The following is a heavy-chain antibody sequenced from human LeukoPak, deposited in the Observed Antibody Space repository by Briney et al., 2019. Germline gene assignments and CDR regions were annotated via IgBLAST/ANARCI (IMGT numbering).Heavy chain of an antibody. Sequence: SVKVSCKAFGGTFSSYAISWVRQAPGQGLEWMGRIIPIFGIANYAQKFQGRVTITADKSTSTAYMELSSLRSEDTAVYYCARVLGSDLDYWGQGTLVTVSS. D-gene: IGHD1-26*01. J-gene: IGHJ4*02. CDR1: GGTFSSYA. CDR3: ARVLGSDLDY. CDR2: IIPIFGIA. V-gene: IGHV1-69*04.